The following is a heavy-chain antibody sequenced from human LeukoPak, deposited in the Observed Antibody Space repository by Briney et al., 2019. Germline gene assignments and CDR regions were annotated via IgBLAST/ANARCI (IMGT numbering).Heavy chain of an antibody. CDR1: GGSISGSSYY. CDR2: IYYSGGT. Sequence: PSETLSLTCTVSGGSISGSSYYWGWIRQPPGKGLEWIGSIYYSGGTYYNPSLKSRVTISVDTSKNQFSLKLRSVTAADTAVYYCARHRDIEVVTPASMDWIDPWGQGTLVTVSS. J-gene: IGHJ5*02. CDR3: ARHRDIEVVTPASMDWIDP. D-gene: IGHD2-2*01. V-gene: IGHV4-39*01.